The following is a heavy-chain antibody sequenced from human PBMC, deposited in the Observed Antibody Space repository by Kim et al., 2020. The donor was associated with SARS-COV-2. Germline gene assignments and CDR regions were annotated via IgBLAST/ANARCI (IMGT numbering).Heavy chain of an antibody. CDR1: GFTFSSYA. Sequence: GGSLRLSCAASGFTFSSYAMHWVRQAPGKGLVWVAVITYDGSNKYYADSVKGRFTISRDNSKNTLYLQMNSLRAEDTAVYYCARAGTVLWFGGLLEYSY. J-gene: IGHJ4*03. CDR2: ITYDGSNK. CDR3: ARAGTVLWFGGLLEYSY. V-gene: IGHV3-30*04. D-gene: IGHD3-10*01.